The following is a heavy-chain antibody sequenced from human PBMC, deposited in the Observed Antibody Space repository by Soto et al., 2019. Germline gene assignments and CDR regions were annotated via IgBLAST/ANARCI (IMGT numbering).Heavy chain of an antibody. CDR3: ARQLTVTTVLYYYGMDV. CDR1: GYSFTSYW. Sequence: GESLKISCKGSGYSFTSYWISWVRQMPGKGLEWMGRIDPSDSYTNYSPSFQGHVTISADKSISTAYLQWSSLKASDTAMYYCARQLTVTTVLYYYGMDVWGQGTTVTVSS. CDR2: IDPSDSYT. J-gene: IGHJ6*02. D-gene: IGHD4-4*01. V-gene: IGHV5-10-1*01.